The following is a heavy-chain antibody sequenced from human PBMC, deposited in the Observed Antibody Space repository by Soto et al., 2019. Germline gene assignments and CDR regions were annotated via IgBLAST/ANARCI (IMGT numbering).Heavy chain of an antibody. J-gene: IGHJ3*02. D-gene: IGHD1-26*01. CDR1: GFTFDDYA. CDR3: AKDVVWGGSHLHHAFDI. V-gene: IGHV3-9*01. Sequence: EMKLVESGGGLVQPGRSLRLSCAASGFTFDDYAVHWVRQAPGKGLEWVSGISWNSGIIDYADSVKGRFTISRDNVKNSLYCQMNRLRTEDTALYYCAKDVVWGGSHLHHAFDIWGQGTMVSVSA. CDR2: ISWNSGII.